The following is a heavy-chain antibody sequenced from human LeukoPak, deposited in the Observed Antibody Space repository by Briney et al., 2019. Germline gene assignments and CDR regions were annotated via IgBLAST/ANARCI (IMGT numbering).Heavy chain of an antibody. CDR1: GYSISSGYY. CDR2: IYYSGST. Sequence: SETLSLTCTVSGYSISSGYYWGWIRQPPGKGLEWIGSIYYSGSTYYNPSLKSRVTISVDTSKNQFSLKLSSVTAADTAVYYCARDATHYYDSSGHFDYWGQGTLVTVSS. CDR3: ARDATHYYDSSGHFDY. V-gene: IGHV4-38-2*02. J-gene: IGHJ4*02. D-gene: IGHD3-22*01.